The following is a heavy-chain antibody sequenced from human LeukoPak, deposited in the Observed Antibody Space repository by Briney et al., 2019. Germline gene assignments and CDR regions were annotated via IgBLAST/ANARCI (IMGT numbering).Heavy chain of an antibody. D-gene: IGHD2-2*01. Sequence: GGSLRLSCAASGFTFSNYGMTWVRQAPGKGLEWVSAISGSGGSTYYADSVKGRFTIFRDNSKNTLYLQMNSLRAEDTAVYYCAKDRWDIVVVPSAIPDYWGQGTLVTVSS. CDR1: GFTFSNYG. J-gene: IGHJ4*02. V-gene: IGHV3-23*01. CDR2: ISGSGGST. CDR3: AKDRWDIVVVPSAIPDY.